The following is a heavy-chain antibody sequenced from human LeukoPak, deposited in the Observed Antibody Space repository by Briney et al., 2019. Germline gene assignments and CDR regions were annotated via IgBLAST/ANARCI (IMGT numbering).Heavy chain of an antibody. CDR1: GFSFDDYG. D-gene: IGHD2-15*01. J-gene: IGHJ4*02. Sequence: PGGSLRLSCAASGFSFDDYGMNWVRQAPGKGLEWVSGINRNGGSTGYADSVKGRFTISRDNAKNSLFLEMNSLRAEDTAVYYCVRNGGSFDYWGQGTLVTVSS. CDR3: VRNGGSFDY. CDR2: INRNGGST. V-gene: IGHV3-20*04.